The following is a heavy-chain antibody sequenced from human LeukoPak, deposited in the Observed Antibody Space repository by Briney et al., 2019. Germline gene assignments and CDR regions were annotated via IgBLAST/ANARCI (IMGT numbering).Heavy chain of an antibody. CDR2: IYYSGST. Sequence: SETLSLTCTVSGGSISSYYWSWIRQPPGKGLEWIGYIYYSGSTNYNPSLKSRVTISVDTSKNQFSLKLSSVTAADTAVYYCARGGYYGSGSCYNEYFQHWGQGTLVTVSS. V-gene: IGHV4-59*01. CDR3: ARGGYYGSGSCYNEYFQH. D-gene: IGHD3-10*01. J-gene: IGHJ1*01. CDR1: GGSISSYY.